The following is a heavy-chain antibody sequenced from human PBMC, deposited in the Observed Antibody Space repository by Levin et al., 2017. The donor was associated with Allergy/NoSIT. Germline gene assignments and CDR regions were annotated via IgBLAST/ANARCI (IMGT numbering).Heavy chain of an antibody. Sequence: GGSLRLSCAASGFIFSSYAMSWVRQAPGKGLEWVSTISGSGGSTYYADSVKGRFTISRDNSKNTLYLQMNSLRAEDTAVYYCAKRGWLRLEGLYYYGMDVWGQGTTVTVSS. J-gene: IGHJ6*02. CDR1: GFIFSSYA. D-gene: IGHD5-12*01. V-gene: IGHV3-23*01. CDR3: AKRGWLRLEGLYYYGMDV. CDR2: ISGSGGST.